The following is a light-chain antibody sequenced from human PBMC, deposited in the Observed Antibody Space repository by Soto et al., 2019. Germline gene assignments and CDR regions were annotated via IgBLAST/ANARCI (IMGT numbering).Light chain of an antibody. CDR2: DAS. CDR1: QSVRTY. Sequence: EIVLTQSPVTLSLSPGERATLSCRASQSVRTYLAWYQVKPGQAPRLLIYDASRRASGVPARFSGRRSGTEFTLTISSLQSEDFGVYYCQQYNSWPQTFGQGTKVDIK. CDR3: QQYNSWPQT. J-gene: IGKJ1*01. V-gene: IGKV3D-15*01.